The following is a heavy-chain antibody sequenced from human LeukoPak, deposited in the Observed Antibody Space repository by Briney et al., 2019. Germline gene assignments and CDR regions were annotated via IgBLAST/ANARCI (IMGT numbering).Heavy chain of an antibody. CDR1: GYTFTNYD. CDR3: ARDRWWEPTDFSFDY. Sequence: GASVKVSCKTSGYTFTNYDINWVRQATGQGLEWMGWMNPKSGNTGSAQRFQGRVTLTRDTSISTAYMELSSLRSEDTAVYYCARDRWWEPTDFSFDYWGQGTLVTVSS. J-gene: IGHJ4*02. CDR2: MNPKSGNT. V-gene: IGHV1-8*01. D-gene: IGHD1-26*01.